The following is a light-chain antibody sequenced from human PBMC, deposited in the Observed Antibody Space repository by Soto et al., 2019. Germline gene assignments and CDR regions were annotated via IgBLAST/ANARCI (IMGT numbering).Light chain of an antibody. V-gene: IGKV3-20*01. CDR1: QSVSSNY. CDR3: QQYGSSLTWT. Sequence: EIVLTQSPGTLSLSPGERATLSCRASQSVSSNYLAWYQQKPGQAPRLLIYGASSRATGIPDRFSGSGSGTDFTLTISRLEPEDFAVYYCQQYGSSLTWTFCQGTKVEIK. J-gene: IGKJ1*01. CDR2: GAS.